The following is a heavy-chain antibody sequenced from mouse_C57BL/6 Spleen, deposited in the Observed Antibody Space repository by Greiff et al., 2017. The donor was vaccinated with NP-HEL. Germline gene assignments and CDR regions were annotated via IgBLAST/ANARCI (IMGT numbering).Heavy chain of an antibody. CDR3: TRYLHGSIHYFDY. CDR2: IYPGNSDT. D-gene: IGHD1-1*01. V-gene: IGHV1-5*01. CDR1: GYTFTSYW. J-gene: IGHJ2*01. Sequence: EVKVVESGTVLARPGASVKMSCKTSGYTFTSYWMHWVKQRPGQGLEWIGAIYPGNSDTSYNQKFKGKAKLTAVTSASTAYMELSSLTNEDSAVYYCTRYLHGSIHYFDYWGQGTTLTVSS.